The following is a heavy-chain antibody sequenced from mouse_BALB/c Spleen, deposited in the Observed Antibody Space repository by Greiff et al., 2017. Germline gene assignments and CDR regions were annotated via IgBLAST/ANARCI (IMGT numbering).Heavy chain of an antibody. CDR3: ARFGYDGYYFDY. J-gene: IGHJ2*01. V-gene: IGHV5-17*02. CDR1: GFTFSSFG. D-gene: IGHD2-2*01. CDR2: ISSGSSTI. Sequence: EVQLQQSGGGLVQPGGSRKLSCAASGFTFSSFGMHWVRQAPEKGLEWVAYISSGSSTIYYADTVKGRFTISRDNPKNTLFLQMTSLRSEDTAMYYCARFGYDGYYFDYWGQGTTLTVSS.